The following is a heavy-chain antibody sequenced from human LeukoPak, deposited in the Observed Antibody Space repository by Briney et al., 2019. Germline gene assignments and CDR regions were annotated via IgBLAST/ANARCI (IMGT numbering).Heavy chain of an antibody. Sequence: ASVKVSCKASGYTFTSYDINWVRQATGQGLEWMGWMNPNSGNTGYAQKFQGRVTMTEDTSTDTAYMELSSLRSEDTAVYYCATLSGGWAHQRAPYYYYMDVWGKGTTVTISS. CDR2: MNPNSGNT. D-gene: IGHD6-19*01. CDR3: ATLSGGWAHQRAPYYYYMDV. CDR1: GYTFTSYD. J-gene: IGHJ6*03. V-gene: IGHV1-8*02.